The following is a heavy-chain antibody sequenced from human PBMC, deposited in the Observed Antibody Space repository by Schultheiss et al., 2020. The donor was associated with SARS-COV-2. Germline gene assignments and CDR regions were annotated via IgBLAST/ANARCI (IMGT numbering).Heavy chain of an antibody. CDR3: ARDPLDFWSGYYVRYYMDV. CDR1: GFTFSSYA. D-gene: IGHD3-3*01. J-gene: IGHJ6*03. Sequence: GESLKISCAASGFTFSSYAMHWVRQAPGKGLEWVAVISYDGSNKYYADSVKGRFTISRDNAKNTLYLQMNSLRAEDTAVYYCARDPLDFWSGYYVRYYMDVWGKGTTVTVSS. CDR2: ISYDGSNK. V-gene: IGHV3-30*07.